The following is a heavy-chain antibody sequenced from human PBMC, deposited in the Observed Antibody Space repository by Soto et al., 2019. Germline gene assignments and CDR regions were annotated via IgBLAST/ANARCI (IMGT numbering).Heavy chain of an antibody. CDR3: ARTYKPMYSSGPPDY. D-gene: IGHD6-25*01. Sequence: SGPTLVNPTETLTLTCTVSGFSLSNARMGVSWIRQPPGKALEWLAHIFSNDEKSYSTSLKSRLTISKDTSKSQVVLTMTNMDPVDTATYYCARTYKPMYSSGPPDYWGQGTLVTVS. CDR2: IFSNDEK. CDR1: GFSLSNARMG. V-gene: IGHV2-26*01. J-gene: IGHJ4*02.